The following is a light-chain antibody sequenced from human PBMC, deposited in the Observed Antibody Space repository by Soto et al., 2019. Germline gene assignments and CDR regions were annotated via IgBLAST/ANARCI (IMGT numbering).Light chain of an antibody. V-gene: IGLV2-14*01. CDR2: EVS. Sequence: QSVLTQPASVSGSPGQSITISCTGTSSDVGGYNYVSWYQQQSGKAPKLMIHEVSNRPSGVSSRFSGSKSGNTASLTISGLQAEDEPDYYCSSYTSSRAYVFGIGTKLTVL. J-gene: IGLJ1*01. CDR3: SSYTSSRAYV. CDR1: SSDVGGYNY.